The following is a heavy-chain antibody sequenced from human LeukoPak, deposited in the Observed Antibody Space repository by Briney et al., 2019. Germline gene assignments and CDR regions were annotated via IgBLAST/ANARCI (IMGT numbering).Heavy chain of an antibody. J-gene: IGHJ2*01. CDR1: GGSISSGAFY. CDR3: ARDRHSMVSEWFFDL. V-gene: IGHV4-31*03. D-gene: IGHD3-10*01. CDR2: IHFSGTT. Sequence: SETLSLTCTVSGGSISSGAFYWNWIRQHPGEGLEWIRYIHFSGTTYYNPSLRSRAMISIDTSENQFSLNLSSVTAADTAVYYCARDRHSMVSEWFFDLWGRGALVTVSS.